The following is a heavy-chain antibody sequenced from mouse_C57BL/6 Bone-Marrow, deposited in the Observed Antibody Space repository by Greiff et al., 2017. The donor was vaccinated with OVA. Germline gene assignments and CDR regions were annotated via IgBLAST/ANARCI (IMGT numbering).Heavy chain of an antibody. CDR3: TGDYYGSSPWFSY. Sequence: EVKVEESGGGLVQPGGSMKLSCVASGFTFSNYWMNWVRQSPETGLEWVAQIRLKSDNYATHYAESVKGRFTISRDDSKSSVYLQMNNLRAEDTVIYYCTGDYYGSSPWFSYWGQGTLVTVSA. J-gene: IGHJ3*01. V-gene: IGHV6-3*01. D-gene: IGHD1-1*01. CDR1: GFTFSNYW. CDR2: IRLKSDNYAT.